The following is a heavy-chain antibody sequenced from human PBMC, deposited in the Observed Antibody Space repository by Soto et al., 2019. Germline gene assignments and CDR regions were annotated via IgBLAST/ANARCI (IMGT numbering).Heavy chain of an antibody. V-gene: IGHV2-5*02. J-gene: IGHJ4*02. D-gene: IGHD1-26*01. CDR3: AHRSVGAPLNY. Sequence: QITLKESGPPLVKPTQTLTLTCTFSGFSLSTSGVGVGWIRQPPGKALEWLALIYWDDDKRYSPSLKSRLTITKDTAKNQVGRTMTNMAPVDTATYYGAHRSVGAPLNYWGQGTLVTVSS. CDR2: IYWDDDK. CDR1: GFSLSTSGVG.